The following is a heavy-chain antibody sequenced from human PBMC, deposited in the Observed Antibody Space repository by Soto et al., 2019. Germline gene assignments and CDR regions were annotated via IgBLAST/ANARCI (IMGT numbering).Heavy chain of an antibody. CDR3: ARDGSTSWYSYDYHGMDV. V-gene: IGHV3-7*05. J-gene: IGHJ6*02. CDR1: GLTFRTYW. CDR2: INQDGSEK. Sequence: EVQLVESGGGLVQPGGSLRLPCGASGLTFRTYWLSWVRQVPGKGLEWVANINQDGSEKNYVDSVKGRFTISRDNAKNSLYLQMSSLRAEDTALYYCARDGSTSWYSYDYHGMDVWGQGTTVTVSS. D-gene: IGHD5-18*01.